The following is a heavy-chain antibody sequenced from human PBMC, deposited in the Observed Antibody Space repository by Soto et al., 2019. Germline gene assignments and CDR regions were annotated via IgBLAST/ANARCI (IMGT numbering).Heavy chain of an antibody. CDR3: AKPRRAYSYGYDAFDI. CDR2: ISYDGSNK. D-gene: IGHD5-18*01. J-gene: IGHJ3*02. CDR1: GFTFSSYG. V-gene: IGHV3-30*18. Sequence: PGGSLRLSCVASGFTFSSYGMHWVRQAPGKGLEWVAVISYDGSNKYYADSVKGRFTISRDNSKNTLYLQMNSLRAEDTAVYYCAKPRRAYSYGYDAFDIWGQGTMVTVSS.